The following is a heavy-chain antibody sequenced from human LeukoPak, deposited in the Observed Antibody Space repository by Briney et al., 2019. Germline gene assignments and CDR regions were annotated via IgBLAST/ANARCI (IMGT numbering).Heavy chain of an antibody. CDR3: ARVSESYHRAYYAFDY. CDR1: GFTVSSNY. J-gene: IGHJ4*02. CDR2: IYSGGST. D-gene: IGHD1-26*01. Sequence: GGSLRLSCAASGFTVSSNYMSWVRQAPGKGLEWVSVIYSGGSTYYADSVKGRFTISRDNSKNTLYLQMNSLRAEDTAVYYCARVSESYHRAYYAFDYWGQGTLVTVSS. V-gene: IGHV3-53*01.